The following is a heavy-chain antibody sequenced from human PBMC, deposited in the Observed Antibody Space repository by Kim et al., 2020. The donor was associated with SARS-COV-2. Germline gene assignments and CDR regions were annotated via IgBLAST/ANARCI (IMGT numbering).Heavy chain of an antibody. D-gene: IGHD6-19*01. V-gene: IGHV3-43*02. CDR2: VSGDGGTT. Sequence: GGSLRLSCAASGFTFADSVMHWVRQAPGKGLEWVALVSGDGGTTYYADSVKGRFTISRDNSKDSLYLQMNSLRTDDTAFYYCSKASGWLPRYCGQGTLVAVSS. CDR1: GFTFADSV. CDR3: SKASGWLPRY. J-gene: IGHJ4*02.